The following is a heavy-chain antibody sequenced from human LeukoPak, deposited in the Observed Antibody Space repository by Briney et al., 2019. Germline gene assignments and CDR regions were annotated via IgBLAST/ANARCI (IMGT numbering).Heavy chain of an antibody. D-gene: IGHD5/OR15-5a*01. CDR1: GFTFSRDG. CDR2: ISNDETNK. Sequence: GGSLRLSCAASGFTFSRDGMHWVRQAPGKGLGWVAVISNDETNKYYTDSVKGRFPISRDNSKNMVYLQMNSLRVEDTAVYYCAKEGQRGSYGVYDDYHWGQGTLVTVS. V-gene: IGHV3-30*18. J-gene: IGHJ5*02. CDR3: AKEGQRGSYGVYDDYH.